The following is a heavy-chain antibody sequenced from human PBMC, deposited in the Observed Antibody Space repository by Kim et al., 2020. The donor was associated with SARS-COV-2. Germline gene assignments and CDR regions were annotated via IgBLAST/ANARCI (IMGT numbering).Heavy chain of an antibody. CDR3: AREGIAVAGRGGMDV. J-gene: IGHJ6*02. V-gene: IGHV4-59*01. Sequence: PSLKSRVTISVDTSKNQFSLKLSSVTAADTAVYYCAREGIAVAGRGGMDVWGQGTTVTVSS. D-gene: IGHD6-19*01.